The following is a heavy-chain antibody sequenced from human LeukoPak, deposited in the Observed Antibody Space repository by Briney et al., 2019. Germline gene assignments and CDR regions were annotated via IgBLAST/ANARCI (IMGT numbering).Heavy chain of an antibody. V-gene: IGHV1-2*02. CDR1: GYTFTGYF. Sequence: ASVKVSCKTSGYTFTGYFMHWVRQAPGQGLEWMGWINPNSGATNYAQKFQDRVTMTRDTSISTAYMELSRLRSDDTAVYYCARGGGDGYKPYYYYYYMDVWGKGTTVTISS. D-gene: IGHD5-24*01. J-gene: IGHJ6*03. CDR3: ARGGGDGYKPYYYYYYMDV. CDR2: INPNSGAT.